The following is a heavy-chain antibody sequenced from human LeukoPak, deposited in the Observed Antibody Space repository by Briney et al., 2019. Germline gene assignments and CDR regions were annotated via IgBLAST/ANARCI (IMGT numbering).Heavy chain of an antibody. D-gene: IGHD2-15*01. Sequence: SETLSLTCTVSGYSISSGYYWGWIRQPPGKGLEWIGSIYHSGSTYYNPSLKSRVTISVDTSKNQFSLKLSSVTAADTAVYYCARLKIGYCSGGSCYHFDYWGQGTLVTVSS. J-gene: IGHJ4*02. CDR3: ARLKIGYCSGGSCYHFDY. V-gene: IGHV4-38-2*02. CDR1: GYSISSGYY. CDR2: IYHSGST.